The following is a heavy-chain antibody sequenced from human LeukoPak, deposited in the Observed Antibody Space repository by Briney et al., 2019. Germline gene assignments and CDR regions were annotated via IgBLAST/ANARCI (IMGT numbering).Heavy chain of an antibody. CDR2: IYYSGST. V-gene: IGHV4-31*03. CDR3: AREGRGGDGPDAFDI. D-gene: IGHD2-21*02. Sequence: PSQTLSLTCTVSGGSISSGGYYWSWIRQHPGKGLEWIGYIYYSGSTYYNPSLKSRVTISVDTSKNQFSLKLSSVTAADTAVYYCAREGRGGDGPDAFDIWGQGTMVTASS. J-gene: IGHJ3*02. CDR1: GGSISSGGYY.